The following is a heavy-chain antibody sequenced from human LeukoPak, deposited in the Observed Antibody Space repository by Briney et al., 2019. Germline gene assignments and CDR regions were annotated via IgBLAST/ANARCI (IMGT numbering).Heavy chain of an antibody. CDR3: ASSNSSWSREFDY. J-gene: IGHJ4*02. D-gene: IGHD6-13*01. CDR1: GGSFSGYY. V-gene: IGHV4-34*01. CDR2: INHSGST. Sequence: SETLSLTCAVYGGSFSGYYWSWIRQPPGKGLEWIGEINHSGSTNYNPSLKSRVTISVDTSKNQFSLKLSSVTAADTAVYYCASSNSSWSREFDYWGQGTLVTVSS.